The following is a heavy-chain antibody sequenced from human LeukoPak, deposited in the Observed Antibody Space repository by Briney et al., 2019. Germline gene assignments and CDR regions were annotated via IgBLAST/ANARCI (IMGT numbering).Heavy chain of an antibody. CDR1: SGFNSSSREY. CDR2: IYYSGST. V-gene: IGHV4-39*01. J-gene: IGHJ4*02. CDR3: ARTFDF. Sequence: SETLSLICTVSSGFNSSSREYCPWIRQPPGKGLEWIGSIYYSGSTYYNPSLKSRVTISVDTSKNQFSLNLSYVTAADKAVYYCARTFDFWGQGTLVTVSS.